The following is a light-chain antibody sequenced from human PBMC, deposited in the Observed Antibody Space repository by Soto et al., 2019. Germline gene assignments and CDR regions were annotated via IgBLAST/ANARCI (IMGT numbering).Light chain of an antibody. Sequence: QSVLTQPPSASGTPGQRVTISCSGSRSNIGGNAVNWYQHLPGMAPKLLLYSNNQRPSGVPDRFSGSKSGTSASLVISGLQSEDEADYYCAVWDDSLKGAVFGGGTKLTVL. V-gene: IGLV1-44*01. J-gene: IGLJ2*01. CDR1: RSNIGGNA. CDR2: SNN. CDR3: AVWDDSLKGAV.